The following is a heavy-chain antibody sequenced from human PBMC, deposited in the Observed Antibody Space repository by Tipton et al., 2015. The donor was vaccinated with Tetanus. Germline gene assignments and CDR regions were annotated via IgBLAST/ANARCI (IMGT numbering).Heavy chain of an antibody. Sequence: SLRLSCAASGFTFSNYALIWVRQAPGKGLEYVSSITSSGGAAYYADSVKGRFTISRDNSKNTVYLQMNSLRADDTAIYYCAKDLSPNIGFHLWGRGPLVTVSS. CDR2: ITSSGGAA. CDR3: AKDLSPNIGFHL. D-gene: IGHD1/OR15-1a*01. J-gene: IGHJ2*01. V-gene: IGHV3-23*01. CDR1: GFTFSNYA.